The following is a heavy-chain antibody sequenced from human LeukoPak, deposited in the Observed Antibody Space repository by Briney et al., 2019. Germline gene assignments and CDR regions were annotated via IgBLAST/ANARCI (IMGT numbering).Heavy chain of an antibody. CDR3: ARQSIAVAGTFDP. CDR2: ISYDGSNK. Sequence: GGSQRLSCAASGFTFSSYAMHWVRQAPGKGLEWVAVISYDGSNKYYADSVKGRFTISRDNSKNTLYLQMNSLRAEDTAVYYCARQSIAVAGTFDPWGQGTLVTVSS. D-gene: IGHD6-19*01. V-gene: IGHV3-30-3*01. J-gene: IGHJ5*02. CDR1: GFTFSSYA.